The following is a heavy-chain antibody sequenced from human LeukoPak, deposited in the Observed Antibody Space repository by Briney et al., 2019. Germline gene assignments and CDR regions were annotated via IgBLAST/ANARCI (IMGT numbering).Heavy chain of an antibody. D-gene: IGHD6-19*01. J-gene: IGHJ6*02. CDR3: ARDAVAGSYGMDV. Sequence: PSETLSLTCTVSGGSISSYYWSWIRQPPGKGLEWIGYIYYSGSTNYNPSLKSRVTISVDTSKNQFSLKLSSVTAADTAVYYCARDAVAGSYGMDVWGQGTTVTVSS. V-gene: IGHV4-59*01. CDR1: GGSISSYY. CDR2: IYYSGST.